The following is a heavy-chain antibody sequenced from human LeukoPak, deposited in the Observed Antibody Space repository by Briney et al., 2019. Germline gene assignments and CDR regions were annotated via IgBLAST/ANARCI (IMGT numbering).Heavy chain of an antibody. V-gene: IGHV4-34*01. CDR2: MYHSGST. J-gene: IGHJ4*02. CDR3: ARGKSQYDYVWGSYRNPDRYFDY. Sequence: PSETLSLTCAVYGGSFSGYYWSWIRQPPGKGLEWIGEMYHSGSTNYNPSLKSRVTISVDTSKNQFSLKLSSVTAADTAVYYCARGKSQYDYVWGSYRNPDRYFDYWGQGTLVTVSS. CDR1: GGSFSGYY. D-gene: IGHD3-16*02.